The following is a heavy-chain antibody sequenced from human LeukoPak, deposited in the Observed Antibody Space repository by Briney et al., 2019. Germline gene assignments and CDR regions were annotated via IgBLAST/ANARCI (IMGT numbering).Heavy chain of an antibody. D-gene: IGHD5-18*01. V-gene: IGHV1-18*01. Sequence: GASVKVSCKASGYTFTSYGISWVRQAPGQGLEGMGWISAYNGSTIYAQKLQGRVTMTPDTSTSTAYMELRSLRSDETAVYYCARGLGVQLWLGDYWGQGTLVTVSS. CDR1: GYTFTSYG. CDR2: ISAYNGST. J-gene: IGHJ4*02. CDR3: ARGLGVQLWLGDY.